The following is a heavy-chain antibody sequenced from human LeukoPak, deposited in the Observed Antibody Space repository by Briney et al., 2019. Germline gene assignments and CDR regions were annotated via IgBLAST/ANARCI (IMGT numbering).Heavy chain of an antibody. J-gene: IGHJ4*02. CDR2: IWYDGSIK. D-gene: IGHD2-8*01. V-gene: IGHV3-33*01. CDR1: GFTFSSYG. CDR3: ARDRCTNGVCYYGY. Sequence: GGSLILSCAASGFTFSSYGMHWVRQAPGKGLEWVAVIWYDGSIKYYGDSVRGRFTISRDNPKNTLFLQMNSLRAEDTAVYYCARDRCTNGVCYYGYWGQGTLVTVSS.